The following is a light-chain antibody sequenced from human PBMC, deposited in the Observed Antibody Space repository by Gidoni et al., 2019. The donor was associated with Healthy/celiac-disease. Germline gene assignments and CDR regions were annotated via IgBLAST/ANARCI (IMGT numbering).Light chain of an antibody. V-gene: IGKV1-39*01. J-gene: IGKJ1*01. CDR3: QQSYSTPLWT. Sequence: DIQMNQSPSSLSASVGDRVTSTCRASQSISSYLNWYQQKPGKAPKLLIYAASSLQSGVPSRFSGSGSGTDFTLTISSLQPEDFATYYCQQSYSTPLWTFGQGTKVEIK. CDR1: QSISSY. CDR2: AAS.